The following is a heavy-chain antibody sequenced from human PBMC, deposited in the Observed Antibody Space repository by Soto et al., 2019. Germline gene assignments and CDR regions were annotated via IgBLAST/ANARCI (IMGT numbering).Heavy chain of an antibody. J-gene: IGHJ4*02. V-gene: IGHV3-23*01. CDR3: AKDPTSYDSSAQFAS. D-gene: IGHD3-22*01. Sequence: GGSLRLSCAASGFSFSIYAMNWVRQAPGKGLEWVSGISGGGGSTYHADSVKGRFTISRDNSKNTLYLQMNSLRAEDTAVYYCAKDPTSYDSSAQFASWGQGTLVTVS. CDR2: ISGGGGST. CDR1: GFSFSIYA.